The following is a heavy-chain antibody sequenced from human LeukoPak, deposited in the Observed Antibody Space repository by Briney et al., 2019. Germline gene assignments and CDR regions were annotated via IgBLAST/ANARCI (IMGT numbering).Heavy chain of an antibody. CDR2: ISYDGSNK. CDR1: GCTFSSYA. D-gene: IGHD3-22*01. J-gene: IGHJ4*02. CDR3: ARDLLGNYYYDSSGPTGY. V-gene: IGHV3-30-3*01. Sequence: GGSLRLSCAASGCTFSSYAMHWVRQAPGKGLEWVAVISYDGSNKYYADSVKGRFTISKDNAKNSLYLQMNSLRAEDTAVYYCARDLLGNYYYDSSGPTGYWGQGTLVTVSS.